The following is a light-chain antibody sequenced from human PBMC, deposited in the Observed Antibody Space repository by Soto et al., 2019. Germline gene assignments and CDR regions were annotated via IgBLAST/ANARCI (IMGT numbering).Light chain of an antibody. CDR1: QGISSY. Sequence: IQLTQSPSSLSASVGDRVTITCRASQGISSYLAWYQQKPGKAPKLLIYAASTLQSGVPSRFSGSGSGTDFTLTIRGLQPEDFATYYCPQYYSFPRTFGQGTKVDIK. V-gene: IGKV1-9*01. J-gene: IGKJ1*01. CDR3: PQYYSFPRT. CDR2: AAS.